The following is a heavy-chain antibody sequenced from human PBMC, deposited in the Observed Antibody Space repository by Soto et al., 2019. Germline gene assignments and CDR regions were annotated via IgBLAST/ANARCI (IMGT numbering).Heavy chain of an antibody. V-gene: IGHV3-13*01. Sequence: GGSLRLSFAASGFTFSRYDMHWVRQATGKGLEWVSTINSGGETYYLGSVEGRFTIARENAENSLYLQMISLRAEDTAVYHCAKGYCSSSSCEKLNPFRVKYYYNGMDVWGQGTTVTVSS. D-gene: IGHD2-2*01. CDR3: AKGYCSSSSCEKLNPFRVKYYYNGMDV. CDR2: INSGGET. J-gene: IGHJ6*02. CDR1: GFTFSRYD.